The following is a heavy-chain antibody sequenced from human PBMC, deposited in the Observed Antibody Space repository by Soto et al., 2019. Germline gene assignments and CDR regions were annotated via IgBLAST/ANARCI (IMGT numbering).Heavy chain of an antibody. CDR2: IYHSGST. V-gene: IGHV4-30-2*01. CDR3: ARGGWTRWFDY. D-gene: IGHD2-15*01. J-gene: IGHJ4*02. CDR1: GGSISSGGYS. Sequence: TLSLTCAVSGGSISSGGYSWSWIRQPPGKGLEWIGYIYHSGSTYYNPSLKSRVTISVDRSKNQFSLKLSSVTAADTAVYYCARGGWTRWFDYWGQGTLVTVSS.